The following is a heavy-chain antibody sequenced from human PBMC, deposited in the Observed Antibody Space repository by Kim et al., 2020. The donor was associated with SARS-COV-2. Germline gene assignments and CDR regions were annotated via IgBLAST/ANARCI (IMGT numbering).Heavy chain of an antibody. V-gene: IGHV3-7*01. D-gene: IGHD3-22*01. Sequence: GGSLRLSCGAFGLTLSDYWMNWVRQAPGKGLEWLANIKQDGTFKYYADSVKGRFTISRDNAKNSVYLQMNSLRAEDTAVYYCVYDHGGFYVHWGQGTLVTVSS. J-gene: IGHJ4*02. CDR3: VYDHGGFYVH. CDR2: IKQDGTFK. CDR1: GLTLSDYW.